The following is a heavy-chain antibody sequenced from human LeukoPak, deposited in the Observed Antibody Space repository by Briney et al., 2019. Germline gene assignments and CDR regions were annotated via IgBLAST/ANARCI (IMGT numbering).Heavy chain of an antibody. CDR1: GYTFTRYH. CDR3: VRVSFGGGSNVPHR. CDR2: INPSSGGT. J-gene: IGHJ5*02. Sequence: ASVKISCMASGYTFTRYHMHWVRQAPGQGLEWMGIINPSSGGTRFAQKFQGRVTMTSDTSTNTVYMDLSSLRSEDTAVYHCVRVSFGGGSNVPHRWGNASLVTDSS. V-gene: IGHV1-46*01. D-gene: IGHD2-15*01.